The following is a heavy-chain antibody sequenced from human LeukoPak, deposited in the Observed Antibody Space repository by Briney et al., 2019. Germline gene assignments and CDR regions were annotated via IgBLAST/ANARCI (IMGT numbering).Heavy chain of an antibody. Sequence: LSLTCTVSGDSISSYYWSWIRQPPGKGLEWISYIGIDSGNTNYADSVKGRFTISGDKAKNSLYLQMNSLRVEDTAVYYCARDYKYAFDNWGQGTLVTVSS. CDR3: ARDYKYAFDN. CDR2: IGIDSGNT. J-gene: IGHJ4*02. D-gene: IGHD5-24*01. CDR1: GDSISSYY. V-gene: IGHV3-11*06.